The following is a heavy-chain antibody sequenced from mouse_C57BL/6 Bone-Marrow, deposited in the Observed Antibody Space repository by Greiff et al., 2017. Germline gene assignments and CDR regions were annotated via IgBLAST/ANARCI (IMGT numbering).Heavy chain of an antibody. D-gene: IGHD1-1*01. CDR1: GFTFSSYG. Sequence: EVKLMESGGDLVKPGGSLKLSCAASGFTFSSYGMSWVRQTPDKRLEWVATISSGGSYTYYPDSVKGRFTISRDNAKNTLYLQMIRLKSEDTAMYYCARRGFYYGSRGYFDVWGTGTTVTVSS. CDR2: ISSGGSYT. CDR3: ARRGFYYGSRGYFDV. J-gene: IGHJ1*03. V-gene: IGHV5-6*01.